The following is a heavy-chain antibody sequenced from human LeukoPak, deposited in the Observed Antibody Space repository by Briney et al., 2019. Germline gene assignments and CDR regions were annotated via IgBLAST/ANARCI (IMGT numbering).Heavy chain of an antibody. J-gene: IGHJ4*02. CDR3: ARRGASSSEEY. D-gene: IGHD6-6*01. CDR1: GGSISSSSHY. V-gene: IGHV4-39*01. Sequence: SETLFLTCIVSGGSISSSSHYWGWIRQPPGTGLEWIGSIYYSGSTYYNPSLESRVTISVDTSKNQFSLKVSSVTAADTAVYYCARRGASSSEEYWGQGTLVIVSS. CDR2: IYYSGST.